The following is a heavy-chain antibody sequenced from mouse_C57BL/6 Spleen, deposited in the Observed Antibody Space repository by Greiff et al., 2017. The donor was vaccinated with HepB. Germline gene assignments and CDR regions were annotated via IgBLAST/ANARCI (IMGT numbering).Heavy chain of an antibody. CDR3: ARGDSNGDVPFAY. V-gene: IGHV3-6*01. J-gene: IGHJ3*01. CDR2: ISYDGSN. D-gene: IGHD2-5*01. Sequence: DVQLQESGPGLVKPSQSLSLTCSVTGYSITSGYYWNWIRQFPGNKLEWMGYISYDGSNNYNPSLKIRISITRDTSKNQFFLKLNSVTTADTATYYGARGDSNGDVPFAYWGQGTLVTVSA. CDR1: GYSITSGYY.